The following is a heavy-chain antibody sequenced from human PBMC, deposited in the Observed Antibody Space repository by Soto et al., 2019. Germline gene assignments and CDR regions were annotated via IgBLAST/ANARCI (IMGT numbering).Heavy chain of an antibody. Sequence: PSETLSLTCTVSGGSISSGSYYWSWIRQLPGKGLEWIGYIYYSGSTYYNPSLKSRVTISVDTSKNQFSLKLNSVTAADTAVYYCATRTDYYYGSGSLGVMDVWGQGTTVTVSS. CDR3: ATRTDYYYGSGSLGVMDV. CDR2: IYYSGST. J-gene: IGHJ6*02. D-gene: IGHD3-10*01. V-gene: IGHV4-31*03. CDR1: GGSISSGSYY.